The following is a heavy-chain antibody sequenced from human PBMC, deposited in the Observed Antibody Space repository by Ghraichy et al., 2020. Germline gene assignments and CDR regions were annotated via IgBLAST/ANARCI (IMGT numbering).Heavy chain of an antibody. CDR3: VRAKQWLGILDF. J-gene: IGHJ4*02. V-gene: IGHV4-39*07. CDR2: IHYSGST. CDR1: GGSISTNNY. Sequence: SETLSLTCAVSGGSISTNNYWVWIRQPPGKGLEWIGGIHYSGSTHYKSSLKSRATMSMDTSKNQFSLSVTSVTAAETAVYYCVRAKQWLGILDFWGQGTLVT. D-gene: IGHD6-19*01.